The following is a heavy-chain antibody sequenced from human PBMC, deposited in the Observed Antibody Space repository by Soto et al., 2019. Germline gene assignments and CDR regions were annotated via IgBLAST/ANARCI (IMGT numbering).Heavy chain of an antibody. CDR3: ARGRALERVRNSYGMDV. CDR1: GYTFTGYY. V-gene: IGHV1-2*02. CDR2: INPNSGGT. J-gene: IGHJ6*02. Sequence: QVQLVQSGAVVKKPGASVKVSCKASGYTFTGYYMHWVRQAPGQGLEWMGWINPNSGGTNYAQKFQGRVTMTRDTSISTAYMELSRLRSDDKAVYYCARGRALERVRNSYGMDVWGQGTTVTVSS. D-gene: IGHD1-1*01.